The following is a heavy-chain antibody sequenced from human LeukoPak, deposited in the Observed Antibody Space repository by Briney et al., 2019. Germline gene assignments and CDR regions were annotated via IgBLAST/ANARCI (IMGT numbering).Heavy chain of an antibody. D-gene: IGHD7-27*01. V-gene: IGHV3-21*01. CDR1: GCTFSSYS. CDR2: ISSSSSYI. Sequence: PGGSLRLSCAASGCTFSSYSMNWVRQAPGKGLEWVSSISSSSSYIYYADSVKGRFTISRDDAKNSLYLQMNSLRAEDTAVYYCARDPQLGINWYFDLWGRGTLVTVSS. J-gene: IGHJ2*01. CDR3: ARDPQLGINWYFDL.